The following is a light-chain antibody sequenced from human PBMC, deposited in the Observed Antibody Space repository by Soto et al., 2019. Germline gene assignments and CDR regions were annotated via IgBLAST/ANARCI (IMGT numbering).Light chain of an antibody. V-gene: IGKV3-11*01. CDR3: QQRIDWPWT. CDR2: DVS. Sequence: EIVLTQSPATLSLAPGERGTLSCRASESVTNYLAWYQQKPGQAPRLLVYDVSNRATGIPARFSGGGSGTDFTLTISNLEPEDFAVYYCQQRIDWPWTFGQGTKVEIK. J-gene: IGKJ1*01. CDR1: ESVTNY.